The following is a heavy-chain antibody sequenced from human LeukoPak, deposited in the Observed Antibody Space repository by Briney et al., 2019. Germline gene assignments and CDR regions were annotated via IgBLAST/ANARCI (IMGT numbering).Heavy chain of an antibody. D-gene: IGHD2-15*01. J-gene: IGHJ4*02. CDR1: GFTFSIYT. Sequence: GGSLRLSCAASGFTFSIYTMTWVRRAPGKGLEFVSSINSGSSFIYHADSVRGRFTISRDDAKNSLYLQMNSLRAEDTAVYYCARDFTQVDYWGQGTLVTVSS. CDR2: INSGSSFI. CDR3: ARDFTQVDY. V-gene: IGHV3-21*01.